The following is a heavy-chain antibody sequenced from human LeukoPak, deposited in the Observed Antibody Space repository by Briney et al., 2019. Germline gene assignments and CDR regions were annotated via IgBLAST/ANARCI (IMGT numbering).Heavy chain of an antibody. CDR3: ARDSDTWYFDL. Sequence: SETLSLTCSVSGGSITSYYWSWIRQPPGKRLEWIGYIYYSGRTDYNPSLKSRVTISVDTSKNHFFLKVSSVTAADTAVYYCARDSDTWYFDLWGRGALVTVSS. CDR2: IYYSGRT. CDR1: GGSITSYY. V-gene: IGHV4-59*01. D-gene: IGHD1-26*01. J-gene: IGHJ2*01.